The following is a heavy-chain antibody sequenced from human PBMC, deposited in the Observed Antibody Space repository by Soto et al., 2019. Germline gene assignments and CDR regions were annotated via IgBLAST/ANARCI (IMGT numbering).Heavy chain of an antibody. CDR2: INHSGST. V-gene: IGHV4-34*01. CDR3: ARGWYSSVSNAHYFDY. D-gene: IGHD1-26*01. CDR1: GGSFSGYY. Sequence: QVQLQQWGAGLLKPSETLSLTCAVYGGSFSGYYWSWIRQPPGKGLEWIGEINHSGSTNYNPSLKSRVTISVDTSKNQFSLKLSSVTAADTAVYYCARGWYSSVSNAHYFDYWGEGTLVTVSS. J-gene: IGHJ4*02.